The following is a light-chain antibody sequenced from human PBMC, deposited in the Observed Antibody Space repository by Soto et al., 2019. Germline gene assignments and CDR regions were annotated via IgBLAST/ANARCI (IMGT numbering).Light chain of an antibody. J-gene: IGKJ4*01. CDR2: AAS. CDR3: QQRSNWPPGPLT. Sequence: EIVLTQSPGTLSLSPGERATLSCRASQSVSSTYFAWYQQKPGQAPRLLIYAASTRATGIPDRFSGSGSGTDFTLTISRLEPEDFAVYYCQQRSNWPPGPLTFGGGTKVDIK. CDR1: QSVSSTY. V-gene: IGKV3D-20*02.